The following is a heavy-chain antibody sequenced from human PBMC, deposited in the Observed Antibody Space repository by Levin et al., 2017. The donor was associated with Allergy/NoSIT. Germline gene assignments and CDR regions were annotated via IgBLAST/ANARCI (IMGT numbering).Heavy chain of an antibody. CDR3: AKDSMHQGAPDY. D-gene: IGHD2/OR15-2a*01. CDR1: GFTFSSYT. CDR2: ISGSGGST. Sequence: PGGSLRLSCTASGFTFSSYTMTWVRQAPGKGLEWVSAISGSGGSTYYADSVKGRFTISRDNSKNTLSLQMNSLRAEDTAVFYCAKDSMHQGAPDYWGQGTLVTVSS. J-gene: IGHJ4*02. V-gene: IGHV3-23*01.